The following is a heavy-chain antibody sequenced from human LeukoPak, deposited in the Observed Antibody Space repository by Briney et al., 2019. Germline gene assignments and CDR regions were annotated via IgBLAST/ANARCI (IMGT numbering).Heavy chain of an antibody. CDR1: GGASSNYY. CDR2: IYYSGIT. D-gene: IGHD4-17*01. J-gene: IGHJ4*02. V-gene: IGHV4-59*01. Sequence: SETLSLTCTVSGGASSNYYWSWIRQPPGKGLEWIGYIYYSGITNYNPSLKSRVTISVDTSKNQFSLKLSSVTAADTAVYYCARVGSAVTTDFDYWGQGTLVTVSS. CDR3: ARVGSAVTTDFDY.